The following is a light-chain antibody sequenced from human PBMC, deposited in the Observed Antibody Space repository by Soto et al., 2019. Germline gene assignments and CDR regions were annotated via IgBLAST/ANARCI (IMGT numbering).Light chain of an antibody. Sequence: DIQMTQSPSTLSASAGDRVTITCRASRSISNWSAWFQQKPGKAPKLPIYKASTLESGVPSRFSGSGYGTEFNLSISSLQPDDFATYYCQQYNSFSRTFGQGTKLQI. CDR2: KAS. CDR1: RSISNW. J-gene: IGKJ2*01. CDR3: QQYNSFSRT. V-gene: IGKV1-5*03.